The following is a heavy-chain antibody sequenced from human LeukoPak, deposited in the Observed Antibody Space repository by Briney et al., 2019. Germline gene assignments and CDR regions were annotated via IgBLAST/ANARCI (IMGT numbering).Heavy chain of an antibody. Sequence: GGSLRLSCAASGFTFGSYAMSWVRQAPGKGLEWVSAISGSGGSTYYADSVKGRFTISRDNSKNTLYLQMNSLRAEDTAVYYCAKDPRYCSGGSCYPNNWFDPWGQGTLVTVSS. CDR1: GFTFGSYA. J-gene: IGHJ5*02. V-gene: IGHV3-23*01. CDR2: ISGSGGST. CDR3: AKDPRYCSGGSCYPNNWFDP. D-gene: IGHD2-15*01.